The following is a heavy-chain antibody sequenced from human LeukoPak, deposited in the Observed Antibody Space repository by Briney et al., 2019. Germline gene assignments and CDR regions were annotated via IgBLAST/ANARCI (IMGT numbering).Heavy chain of an antibody. V-gene: IGHV3-66*02. Sequence: GGSLRLSCAASGFSVSDSYMSWVRQAPGKGLEWVSILYSGGDTYYSASVRGRFTIFRDNSKNTLYLQMNTLSAADTAVYFCARGENYYFHTDVRGKGATVTVSS. J-gene: IGHJ6*03. D-gene: IGHD2/OR15-2a*01. CDR3: ARGENYYFHTDV. CDR1: GFSVSDSY. CDR2: LYSGGDT.